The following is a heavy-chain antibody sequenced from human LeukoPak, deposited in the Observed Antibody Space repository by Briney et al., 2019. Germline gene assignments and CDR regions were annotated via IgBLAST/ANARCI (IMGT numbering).Heavy chain of an antibody. Sequence: PGGSLRLSCAASGFTFSSYDMHWVRQATGKGLEWVSAIGTAGDTYYPGSVKGRFTISRENAKNSLYLQMNSLRAGDTAMYYCAKAWGYYASGTYYNRIPDPWGQGTLVTVSS. CDR3: AKAWGYYASGTYYNRIPDP. CDR1: GFTFSSYD. J-gene: IGHJ5*02. V-gene: IGHV3-13*01. D-gene: IGHD3-10*01. CDR2: IGTAGDT.